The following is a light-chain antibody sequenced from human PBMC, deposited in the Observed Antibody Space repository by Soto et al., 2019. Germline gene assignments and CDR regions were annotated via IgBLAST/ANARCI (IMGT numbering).Light chain of an antibody. CDR1: QSVSSD. CDR2: GAS. V-gene: IGKV3-15*01. CDR3: QQYNNWPRT. Sequence: EILFTQSPATLSLSPGERVTLSCRASQSVSSDLAWYHQTPGQPPRILIYGASTRDTGIPARFSGSGSGTEFTLTINRLQSEDFTVYYCQQYNNWPRTFGQGTKVDIK. J-gene: IGKJ1*01.